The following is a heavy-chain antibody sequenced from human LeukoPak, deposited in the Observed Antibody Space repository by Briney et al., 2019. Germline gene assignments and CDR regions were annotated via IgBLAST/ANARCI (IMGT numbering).Heavy chain of an antibody. V-gene: IGHV1-2*02. CDR1: GYTFTGYY. CDR3: ARRLLWFGELLSLDY. D-gene: IGHD3-10*01. J-gene: IGHJ4*02. CDR2: INPNSGGT. Sequence: ASVKVSCKASGYTFTGYYMHWVRQAPGQGLEWMGWINPNSGGTNYAQKFQGRVTMTRDTSISTAYMELSRLRSDDTAVYYCARRLLWFGELLSLDYWGQGTLVTVSS.